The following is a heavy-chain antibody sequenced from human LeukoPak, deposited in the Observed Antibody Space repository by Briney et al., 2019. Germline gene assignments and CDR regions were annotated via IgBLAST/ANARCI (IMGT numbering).Heavy chain of an antibody. CDR2: ISSSSSTI. CDR3: ARGRVITMVRGVLVY. J-gene: IGHJ4*02. CDR1: GFTFSSYS. Sequence: PGGSLRFSCAASGFTFSSYSMNWVRQAPGKGLEWVSYISSSSSTIYYADSVKGRFTISRDNAKNSLYLQMNSLRAEDTAVYYCARGRVITMVRGVLVYWGQGTLVTVSS. V-gene: IGHV3-48*01. D-gene: IGHD3-10*01.